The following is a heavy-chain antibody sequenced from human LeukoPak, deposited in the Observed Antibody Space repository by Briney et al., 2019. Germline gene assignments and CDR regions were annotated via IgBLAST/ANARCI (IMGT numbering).Heavy chain of an antibody. D-gene: IGHD2-15*01. V-gene: IGHV4-59*01. Sequence: SETLPLTRTVSGGSISSFYWTWIRQPPGKGLEWIGYIYYSGSTNYNPSLKSRVTISVDTSMNQFSLKLSSVTAADTAVYYCAREGGGSLHGMDVWGQGTTVTVSS. CDR2: IYYSGST. J-gene: IGHJ6*02. CDR1: GGSISSFY. CDR3: AREGGGSLHGMDV.